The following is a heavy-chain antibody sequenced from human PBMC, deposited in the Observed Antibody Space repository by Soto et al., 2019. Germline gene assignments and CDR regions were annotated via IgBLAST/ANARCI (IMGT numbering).Heavy chain of an antibody. CDR2: IYYSGST. Sequence: QVQLQESGPGLVKPSQTLSLTCTVSGGSISSGDYYWSWIRQPPGKGLEWIGYIYYSGSTYYNPSLKSRVTISVDTSKNQFSLKLSSVTAADTAVYYCARAIVPAAIRYYYGMDVWGQGTTVTVSS. V-gene: IGHV4-30-4*01. J-gene: IGHJ6*02. CDR1: GGSISSGDYY. D-gene: IGHD2-2*02. CDR3: ARAIVPAAIRYYYGMDV.